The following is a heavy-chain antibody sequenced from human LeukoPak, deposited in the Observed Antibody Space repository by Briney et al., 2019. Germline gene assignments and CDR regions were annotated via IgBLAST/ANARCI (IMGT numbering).Heavy chain of an antibody. D-gene: IGHD5-24*01. J-gene: IGHJ4*02. CDR2: TYYRSKWSN. V-gene: IGHV6-1*01. CDR1: GDSVSSNSAA. CDR3: ARELEMATIYSYFDY. Sequence: SQALSLTCAISGDSVSSNSAAWNRIRQSPSRGLEWLGRTYYRSKWSNDYAVSVKSRITINPDTSKNQFSLQLNSVTPEDTAVYYCARELEMATIYSYFDYWGQGTLVTVSS.